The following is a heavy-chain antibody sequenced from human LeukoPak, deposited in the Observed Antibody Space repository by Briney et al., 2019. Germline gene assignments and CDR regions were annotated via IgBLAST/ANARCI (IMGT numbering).Heavy chain of an antibody. J-gene: IGHJ3*01. CDR1: GFTFNNHD. Sequence: GRSLRLSYAASGFTFNNHDMHWVRQAPGKGLEWVAGISYDGRNKYYADSVKGRFTISRDNSKNTLNLQMNSLRTEDTAVYYCAKPRDIDSWAFDVWGQGTMVTVS. CDR3: AKPRDIDSWAFDV. V-gene: IGHV3-30*18. D-gene: IGHD2-15*01. CDR2: ISYDGRNK.